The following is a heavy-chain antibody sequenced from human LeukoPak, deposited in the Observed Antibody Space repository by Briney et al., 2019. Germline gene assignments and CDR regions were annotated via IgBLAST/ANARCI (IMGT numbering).Heavy chain of an antibody. Sequence: QPGGFLRLSCAASGFTFSSSGMHWVRQAPGKGLEWVAFIRYDGTSKYYADSVKGRFTISRDNSKNTVYLQMNSLRAEDTAVYYCAKETRGSYSDYWGQGTLVTVSS. CDR2: IRYDGTSK. CDR1: GFTFSSSG. J-gene: IGHJ4*02. D-gene: IGHD1-26*01. V-gene: IGHV3-30*02. CDR3: AKETRGSYSDY.